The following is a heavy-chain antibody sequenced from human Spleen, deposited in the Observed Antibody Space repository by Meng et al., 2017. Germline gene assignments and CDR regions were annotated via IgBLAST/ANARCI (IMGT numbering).Heavy chain of an antibody. CDR1: GYTFTSYG. D-gene: IGHD3-22*01. CDR3: ARGGAAGYYDSSGYYFDAFDI. Sequence: ASVKVSCKASGYTFTSYGISWVRQAPGQGLEWMGWISGYNGDTNYAQKLQGRVTLTTDTATGTAYMELRSLRSDDTAVYYCARGGAAGYYDSSGYYFDAFDIWGQGTLVTVSS. CDR2: ISGYNGDT. J-gene: IGHJ3*02. V-gene: IGHV1-18*01.